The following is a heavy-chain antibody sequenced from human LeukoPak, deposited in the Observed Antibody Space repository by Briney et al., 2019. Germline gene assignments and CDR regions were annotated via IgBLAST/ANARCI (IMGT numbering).Heavy chain of an antibody. CDR1: GYTFTSYG. Sequence: GASVKVSCKASGYTFTSYGISWVRQAPGQGLEWMGWISAYNGNTNYAQKLQGRVTMTTDTSTGTVYMELSSLRSEDTAVYYCARVGSYYYDSSAQGEDFQHWGQGTLVTVSS. D-gene: IGHD3-22*01. J-gene: IGHJ1*01. V-gene: IGHV1-18*01. CDR2: ISAYNGNT. CDR3: ARVGSYYYDSSAQGEDFQH.